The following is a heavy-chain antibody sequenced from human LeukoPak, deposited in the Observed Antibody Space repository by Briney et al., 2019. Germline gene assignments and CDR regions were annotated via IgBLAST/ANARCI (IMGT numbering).Heavy chain of an antibody. CDR1: GYTFTTYY. J-gene: IGHJ5*02. CDR3: ARDRYASGSYYNPNICFDP. Sequence: ASVKVSCKASGYTFTTYYMHWVRQAPGQGLEWMGIITPSGGSTSYAQKFQGRVTMTRDMSTSTVYMDLSSLRSEDTAVYYCARDRYASGSYYNPNICFDPWGQGTLVTVSS. D-gene: IGHD3-10*01. V-gene: IGHV1-46*01. CDR2: ITPSGGST.